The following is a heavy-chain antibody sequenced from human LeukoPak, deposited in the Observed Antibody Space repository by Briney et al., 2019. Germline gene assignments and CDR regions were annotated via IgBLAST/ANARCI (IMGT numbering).Heavy chain of an antibody. CDR1: GFSISSTSYY. J-gene: IGHJ4*02. D-gene: IGHD6-19*01. V-gene: IGHV4-39*07. CDR2: IYYSGST. CDR3: ARHGTGQWLARYYFDY. Sequence: PSETLSLTCTVSGFSISSTSYYWAWIRQSPGRGLEWIGSIYYSGSTYYNPSLKSRATISVDTSKNQFSLKLSAVTAADTAVYHCARHGTGQWLARYYFDYWGQGTLVTVSS.